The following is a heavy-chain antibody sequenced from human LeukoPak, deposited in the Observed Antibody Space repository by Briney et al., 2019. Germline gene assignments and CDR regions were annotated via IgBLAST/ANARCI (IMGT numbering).Heavy chain of an antibody. J-gene: IGHJ3*02. CDR1: GGSISSGSYY. CDR2: IYTSGST. D-gene: IGHD5-12*01. CDR3: ARNRGYDLGDAFDI. Sequence: SQTLSLTCTVSGGSISSGSYYWSWIRQPAGRGLEWIVRIYTSGSTNYNPSLKSRITISVDTSKNQFSLKLSSVPAADTAVYYCARNRGYDLGDAFDIWGQGTMVTVSS. V-gene: IGHV4-61*02.